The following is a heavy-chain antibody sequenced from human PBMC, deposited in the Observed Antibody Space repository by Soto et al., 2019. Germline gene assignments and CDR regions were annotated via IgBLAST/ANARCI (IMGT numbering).Heavy chain of an antibody. CDR2: IDPSDSYT. CDR1: GYIFTSYW. J-gene: IGHJ5*02. CDR3: ARLEGSVFDWIDP. V-gene: IGHV5-10-1*01. D-gene: IGHD3-16*01. Sequence: PGESLKISCESSGYIFTSYWIDWVRQVPGRGLEWVGRIDPSDSYTYYSPSFQGHVTISADKSYNSVFLQWNNLRAADTAMYYCARLEGSVFDWIDPWGQGTLVTVSS.